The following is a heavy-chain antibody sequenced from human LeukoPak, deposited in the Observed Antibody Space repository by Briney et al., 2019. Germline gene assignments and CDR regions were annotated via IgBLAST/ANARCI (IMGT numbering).Heavy chain of an antibody. CDR2: ISSSGSTI. V-gene: IGHV3-48*03. Sequence: PGGSLRLCCAASGFTFSSYEMNWDRQAPGKGLEWVSYISSSGSTIYYADSVKGRFTISRDNAKNSLYLQMNSLRAEDTAVYYCARGAWFGEDWGQGTLVTVSS. D-gene: IGHD3-10*01. CDR1: GFTFSSYE. J-gene: IGHJ4*02. CDR3: ARGAWFGED.